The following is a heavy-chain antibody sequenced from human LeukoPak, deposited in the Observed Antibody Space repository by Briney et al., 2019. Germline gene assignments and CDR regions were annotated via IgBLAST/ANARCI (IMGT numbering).Heavy chain of an antibody. J-gene: IGHJ5*02. Sequence: SQTLSLTCALSGDSVSSNSAAWNWIRQSPSRGLEWLGRTYYRSKWYNNYAIPVKSRITLNPDTSKNQFSLQLNSVTPEDTAVYYCARDLCTSSSCPNNWIDPWGQGTLVTVSS. CDR2: TYYRSKWYN. V-gene: IGHV6-1*01. D-gene: IGHD2-2*01. CDR3: ARDLCTSSSCPNNWIDP. CDR1: GDSVSSNSAA.